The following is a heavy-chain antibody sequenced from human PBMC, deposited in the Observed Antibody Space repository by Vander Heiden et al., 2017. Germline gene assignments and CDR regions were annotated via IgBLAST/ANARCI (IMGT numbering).Heavy chain of an antibody. V-gene: IGHV3-23*01. CDR3: AKDQGYSSSSDI. Sequence: EVQLLESGGGLVQPGGSLSLSCAAPGFTFSNYAMCWVRQAPGKGLEWVSTIYISADTTSYADSVRGRFTISRDNSKNTLYLQMSSLGVEDTAVYYCAKDQGYSSSSDIWGQGTMVTVSS. CDR1: GFTFSNYA. CDR2: IYISADTT. D-gene: IGHD6-6*01. J-gene: IGHJ3*02.